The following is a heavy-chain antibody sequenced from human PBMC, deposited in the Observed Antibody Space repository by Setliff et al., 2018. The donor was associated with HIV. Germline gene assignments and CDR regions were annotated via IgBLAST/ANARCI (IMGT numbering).Heavy chain of an antibody. CDR3: ARQVVSEGRLDY. CDR1: GGSISSGGYY. V-gene: IGHV4-39*01. J-gene: IGHJ4*02. Sequence: PSETLSLTCTVSGGSISSGGYYWSWIRQHPGKGLEWIGYIYYSGSTYYNPSLNSRVTISVDTSKNQFSLKLSSVTAADTAVYYCARQVVSEGRLDYWGQGTLVTVSS. D-gene: IGHD6-25*01. CDR2: IYYSGST.